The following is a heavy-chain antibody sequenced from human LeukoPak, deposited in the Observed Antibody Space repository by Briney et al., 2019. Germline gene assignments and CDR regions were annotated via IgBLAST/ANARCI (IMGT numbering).Heavy chain of an antibody. V-gene: IGHV3-7*01. J-gene: IGHJ4*02. D-gene: IGHD3-9*01. Sequence: GGSLRLSCAASAFTFTDYWMTWVRQAPGKGLEQVANVKQDGSEKYYMDSVKGRFTISRDNAKNSLYLQMNSLRAEDTAVYYCARPGLMGFDDFDYWGQGTLVTVSS. CDR1: AFTFTDYW. CDR3: ARPGLMGFDDFDY. CDR2: VKQDGSEK.